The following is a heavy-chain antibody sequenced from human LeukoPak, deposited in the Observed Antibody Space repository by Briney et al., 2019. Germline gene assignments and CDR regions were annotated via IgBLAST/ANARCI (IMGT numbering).Heavy chain of an antibody. V-gene: IGHV4-59*01. Sequence: SETLSLTCTVSGGSISSYYWSWIRQPPGKGLEWIGYIYYSGSTNYNPSLKSRVTISVDTSKNQFSLKLSSVTAADTAVYYCARVDYSYGPYWFDPWGQGTLVTVSS. CDR2: IYYSGST. D-gene: IGHD5-18*01. CDR1: GGSISSYY. CDR3: ARVDYSYGPYWFDP. J-gene: IGHJ5*02.